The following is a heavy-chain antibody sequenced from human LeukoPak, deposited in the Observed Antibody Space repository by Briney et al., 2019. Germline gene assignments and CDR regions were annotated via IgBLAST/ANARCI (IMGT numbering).Heavy chain of an antibody. CDR2: INHSGST. D-gene: IGHD3-16*01. V-gene: IGHV4-34*01. CDR3: ARMGVGFYYYYYMDV. J-gene: IGHJ6*03. CDR1: GGSFSGYY. Sequence: PSETLSLTCAVYGGSFSGYYWSWIRQPPGKGLEWIGEINHSGSTNYNPPLKSRVTISVDTSKNQFSLKLSSVTAADTAVYYCARMGVGFYYYYYMDVWGKGTTVTVSS.